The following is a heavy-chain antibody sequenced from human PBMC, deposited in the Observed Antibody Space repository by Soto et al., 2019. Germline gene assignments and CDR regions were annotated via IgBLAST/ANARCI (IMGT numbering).Heavy chain of an antibody. J-gene: IGHJ6*02. CDR2: ISYDGSNK. CDR3: AKDGNYYGSGSYYYYYYGMDV. Sequence: GGSLRLSCAASGFTFSSYGMHWVRQAPGKGLEWVAVISYDGSNKYYADSVKGRFTISRDNSKNTLYLQMNSLRAEDTAVYYCAKDGNYYGSGSYYYYYYGMDVWGQGTTVTVSS. V-gene: IGHV3-30*18. D-gene: IGHD3-10*01. CDR1: GFTFSSYG.